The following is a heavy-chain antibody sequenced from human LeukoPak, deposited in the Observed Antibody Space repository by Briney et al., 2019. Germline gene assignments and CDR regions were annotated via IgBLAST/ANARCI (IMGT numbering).Heavy chain of an antibody. CDR2: INSWGTST. CDR3: AKGGDTAMFIGDY. CDR1: GFLFNEHY. Sequence: QSGGSLRLSCAASGFLFNEHYMDWVRQAPGKGLEWVSTINSWGTSTYYADSVKGRFTISRDNSKNTLYLQMNSLRAEDTAVYYCAKGGDTAMFIGDYWGQGTLVTVSS. V-gene: IGHV3-23*01. D-gene: IGHD5-18*01. J-gene: IGHJ4*02.